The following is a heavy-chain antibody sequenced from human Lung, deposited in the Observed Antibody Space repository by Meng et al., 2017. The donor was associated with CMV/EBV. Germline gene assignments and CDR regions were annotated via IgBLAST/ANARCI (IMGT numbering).Heavy chain of an antibody. V-gene: IGHV3-7*01. CDR1: EFTFGSYW. CDR2: IKQDGSEK. J-gene: IGHJ3*01. Sequence: GGSLRLXCVASEFTFGSYWMSWVRQAPGKGLEWVANIKQDGSEKYYVDSVKGRFTVSRDNAKNSLYLQMNSLRAEDTAIYYCARDPMRTGSGCFDFWGQGTRVTVSS. CDR3: ARDPMRTGSGCFDF. D-gene: IGHD1-26*01.